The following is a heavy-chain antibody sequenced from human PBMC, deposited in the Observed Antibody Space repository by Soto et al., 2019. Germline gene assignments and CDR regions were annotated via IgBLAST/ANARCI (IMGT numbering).Heavy chain of an antibody. CDR1: GYTFTSYD. CDR2: MNPNSGNT. CDR3: ARGGYCTNGVCYTRGDYYYYYYGMDV. V-gene: IGHV1-8*01. J-gene: IGHJ6*02. Sequence: QVQLVQSGAEVKKPGASVKVSCKASGYTFTSYDINWVRQATGQGLEWMGWMNPNSGNTGYAQKYQGRVTMTRNTSISTAYMELSSLRSEDTAVYYCARGGYCTNGVCYTRGDYYYYYYGMDVWGQGTTVTVSS. D-gene: IGHD2-8*01.